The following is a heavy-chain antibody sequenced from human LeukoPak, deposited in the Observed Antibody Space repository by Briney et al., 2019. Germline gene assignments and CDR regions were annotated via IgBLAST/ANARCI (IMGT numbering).Heavy chain of an antibody. V-gene: IGHV3-9*01. CDR2: ISWNSGSI. D-gene: IGHD3-10*01. CDR3: ARDIYGSGPPVGDTIDY. Sequence: GRSLRLSCAASGFTFDDYAMHWVRQAPGKGLEWVSGISWNSGSIGYADSVKGRFTISRDNAKNSLYLQVNSLRAEDTAVYYCARDIYGSGPPVGDTIDYWGQGTLVTVSS. CDR1: GFTFDDYA. J-gene: IGHJ4*02.